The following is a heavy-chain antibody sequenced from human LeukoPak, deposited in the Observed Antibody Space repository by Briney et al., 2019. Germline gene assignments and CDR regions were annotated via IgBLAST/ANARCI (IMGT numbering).Heavy chain of an antibody. V-gene: IGHV4-59*08. Sequence: PSETLSLTCTVSGGSISSYYWSWIRQPPGKGLGWIGYIYYSGSTNYNPSLKSRVTISVDTSKNQFSLKLSSVTAADTAVYYCANYGDYDAFDIWGQGTMVTVSS. J-gene: IGHJ3*02. CDR2: IYYSGST. D-gene: IGHD4-17*01. CDR3: ANYGDYDAFDI. CDR1: GGSISSYY.